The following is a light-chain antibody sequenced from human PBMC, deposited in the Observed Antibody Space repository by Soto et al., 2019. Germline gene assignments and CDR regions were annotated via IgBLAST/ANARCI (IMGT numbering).Light chain of an antibody. CDR2: GAS. J-gene: IGKJ5*01. CDR1: QGIGDT. V-gene: IGKV3-15*01. Sequence: IKQSPTTLAPPPGRGASLSCRASQGIGDTLAWYQQKPGQTPRLLIYGASTRATGIPARFSGSGSGTEFTLTICDLQSYEFSGYYGPQYNTLTRRTFGQGTRLEIK. CDR3: PQYNTLTRRT.